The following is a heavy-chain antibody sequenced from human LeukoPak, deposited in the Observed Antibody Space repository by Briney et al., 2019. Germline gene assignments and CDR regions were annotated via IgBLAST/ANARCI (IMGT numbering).Heavy chain of an antibody. CDR1: GYTFTSYY. Sequence: ASVKVSCKASGYTFTSYYMHWVRQAPGQGLDWMGIINPSGGSTSYAQKFQGRVTMTRDTSTSTVYMELSSLRSEDTAVYYCARLGVVPAAVYHIWGQGTMVTVSS. CDR2: INPSGGST. V-gene: IGHV1-46*01. CDR3: ARLGVVPAAVYHI. D-gene: IGHD2-2*01. J-gene: IGHJ3*02.